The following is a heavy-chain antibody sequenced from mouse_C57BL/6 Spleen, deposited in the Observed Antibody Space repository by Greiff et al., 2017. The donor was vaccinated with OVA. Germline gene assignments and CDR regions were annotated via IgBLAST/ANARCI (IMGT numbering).Heavy chain of an antibody. V-gene: IGHV1-82*01. CDR1: GYAFSSSW. Sequence: QVHVKQSGPELVKPGASVKISCKASGYAFSSSWMNWVKQRPGKGLEWIGRIYPGDGDTNYNGKFKGKATLTADKSSSTAYMPLSSLTSDDSAVYFCARFTTVVAKGYYAMDYWGQGTSVTVSS. CDR2: IYPGDGDT. CDR3: ARFTTVVAKGYYAMDY. J-gene: IGHJ4*01. D-gene: IGHD1-1*01.